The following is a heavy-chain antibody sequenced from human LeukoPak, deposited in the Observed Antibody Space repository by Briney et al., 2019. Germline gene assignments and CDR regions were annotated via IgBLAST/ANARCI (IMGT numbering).Heavy chain of an antibody. Sequence: AASVKVSCKASGYTFTGYYMHWVRQAPGQGLEWMGWINPNSGGTNYAQKFQGRVTMTRDTSISTAYMELSRLRSDDTAVYYCARADDAGDYGGNGRFDYWGQGTLVTVSS. CDR2: INPNSGGT. V-gene: IGHV1-2*02. CDR1: GYTFTGYY. CDR3: ARADDAGDYGGNGRFDY. D-gene: IGHD4-23*01. J-gene: IGHJ4*02.